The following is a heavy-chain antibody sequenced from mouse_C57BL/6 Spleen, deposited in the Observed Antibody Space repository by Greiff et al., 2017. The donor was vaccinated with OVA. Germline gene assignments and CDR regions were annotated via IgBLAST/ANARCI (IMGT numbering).Heavy chain of an antibody. Sequence: EVKLVESGGGLVKPGGSLKLSCAASGFTFSSYAMSWVRQTPEKRLEWVATISDGGSYTYYPDNVKGRFTISRDIAKNNLYLHMSHLKFEYTAMYYCARAGSAQAMFFDYWGQGTTLTVSS. CDR1: GFTFSSYA. D-gene: IGHD3-2*02. J-gene: IGHJ2*01. V-gene: IGHV5-4*03. CDR2: ISDGGSYT. CDR3: ARAGSAQAMFFDY.